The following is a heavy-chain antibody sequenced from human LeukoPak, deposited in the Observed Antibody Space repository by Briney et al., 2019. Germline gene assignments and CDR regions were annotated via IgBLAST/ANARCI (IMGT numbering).Heavy chain of an antibody. Sequence: PSETLSLTCAVSGDSISGFYWSWIRQPPGKGLEWIGYIYYSGSANYNPSLKSRVTISVDTSKNQFSLKLSSVTAADPAVYYCARGGYGSGSYYTFDYWGQGTLVTVSS. D-gene: IGHD3-10*01. CDR2: IYYSGSA. J-gene: IGHJ4*02. CDR1: GDSISGFY. V-gene: IGHV4-59*08. CDR3: ARGGYGSGSYYTFDY.